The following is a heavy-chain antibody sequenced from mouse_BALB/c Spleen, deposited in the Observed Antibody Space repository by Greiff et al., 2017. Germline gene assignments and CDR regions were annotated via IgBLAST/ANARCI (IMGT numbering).Heavy chain of an antibody. J-gene: IGHJ2*01. CDR3: ARGNYGSSYYFDY. CDR2: IRNKANGYTT. D-gene: IGHD1-1*01. Sequence: EVKLVESGGGLVQPGGSLRLSCATSGFTFTDYYMSWVRQPPGKALEWLGFIRNKANGYTTEYSASVKGRFTISSDNSQSILYLQMNTLRAEDSATYYCARGNYGSSYYFDYWGQGTTLTVSS. V-gene: IGHV7-3*02. CDR1: GFTFTDYY.